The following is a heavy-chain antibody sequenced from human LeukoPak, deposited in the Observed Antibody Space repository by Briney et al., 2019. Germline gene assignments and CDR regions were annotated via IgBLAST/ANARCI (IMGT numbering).Heavy chain of an antibody. D-gene: IGHD3-9*01. Sequence: PGGSLRLSCAASGFTFSSYWMSWVRQAPGKGLEWVSSIKQDGSEKYYVDSVKGRFTISRDNAKNSLYLQMNSLRAEDTAVYYCARDHPRGNDILPGYNAFDIWGQGTMVTVSS. V-gene: IGHV3-7*01. J-gene: IGHJ3*02. CDR1: GFTFSSYW. CDR3: ARDHPRGNDILPGYNAFDI. CDR2: IKQDGSEK.